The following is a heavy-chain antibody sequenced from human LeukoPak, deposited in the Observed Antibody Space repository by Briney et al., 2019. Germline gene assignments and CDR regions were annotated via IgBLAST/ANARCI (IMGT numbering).Heavy chain of an antibody. CDR2: IYISGNT. D-gene: IGHD3-10*01. V-gene: IGHV4-4*07. CDR3: AREIYGSGSYYFDY. CDR1: GDSISSYD. Sequence: PSXXLXLTCTVSGDSISSYDWSWIRQPAGKGLEWIGRIYISGNTYYNSSLKSRVTISVDTSKNQLSLKLTSVSAADTAVYYCAREIYGSGSYYFDYWGQGTLVTVSS. J-gene: IGHJ4*02.